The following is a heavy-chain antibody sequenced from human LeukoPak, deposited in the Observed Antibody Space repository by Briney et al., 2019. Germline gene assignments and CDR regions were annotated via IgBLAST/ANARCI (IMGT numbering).Heavy chain of an antibody. J-gene: IGHJ6*03. CDR1: GFTFSSYG. V-gene: IGHV3-30*02. CDR2: IRYDGSNK. D-gene: IGHD1-26*01. CDR3: ASPSVGATGYYYYMDV. Sequence: GGSLRLSCAASGFTFSSYGMHWVRQAPGKGLEWVAFIRYDGSNKYYADSVKGRFTISRDNSKNTLYLQMNSLRAEDTAVYYCASPSVGATGYYYYMDVWGKGTTVTVSS.